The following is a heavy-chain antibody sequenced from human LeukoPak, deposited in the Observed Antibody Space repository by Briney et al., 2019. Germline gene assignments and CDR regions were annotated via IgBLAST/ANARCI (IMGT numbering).Heavy chain of an antibody. V-gene: IGHV3-23*01. CDR3: AKHYYGSGSYYDAFDI. CDR2: ISGSGGST. Sequence: PGGSLRPSCAASGFTFSSYAMSWVRQAPGKGLEWVSAISGSGGSTYYADSVKGRFTISRDNSKNTPYLQMNSLRAEDTAVYYCAKHYYGSGSYYDAFDIWGQGTMVTVSS. CDR1: GFTFSSYA. J-gene: IGHJ3*02. D-gene: IGHD3-10*01.